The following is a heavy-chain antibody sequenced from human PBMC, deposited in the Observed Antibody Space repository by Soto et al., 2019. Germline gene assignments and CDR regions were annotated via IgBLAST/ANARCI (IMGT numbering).Heavy chain of an antibody. CDR1: GFTFDDYA. Sequence: GGSLRLSCAASGFTFDDYAMHWVRQAPGKGLEWVSGISWNSGSIGYADSVKGRFTISRDNAKNSLYLQMNSLRAEDTALYYCAKKNGVVAATIWYAFDIWGQGTMVTVSS. J-gene: IGHJ3*02. D-gene: IGHD2-15*01. CDR2: ISWNSGSI. V-gene: IGHV3-9*01. CDR3: AKKNGVVAATIWYAFDI.